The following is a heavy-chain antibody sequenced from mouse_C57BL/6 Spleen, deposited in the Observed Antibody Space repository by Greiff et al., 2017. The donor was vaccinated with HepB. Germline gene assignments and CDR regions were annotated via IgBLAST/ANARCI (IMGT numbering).Heavy chain of an antibody. Sequence: EVQLQQSGPVLVKPGASVKMSCKASGYTFTDYYMNWVKQSHGKSLEWIGVINPYNGGTSYNQKFKGKATLTVDKSSSTAYMELNSLTSEDSAVYYCARMGYYGNSIYAMDYWGQGTSVTVSS. CDR2: INPYNGGT. V-gene: IGHV1-19*01. J-gene: IGHJ4*01. CDR1: GYTFTDYY. D-gene: IGHD2-1*01. CDR3: ARMGYYGNSIYAMDY.